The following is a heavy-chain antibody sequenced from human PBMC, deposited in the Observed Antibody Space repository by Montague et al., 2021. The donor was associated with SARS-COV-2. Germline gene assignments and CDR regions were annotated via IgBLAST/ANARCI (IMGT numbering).Heavy chain of an antibody. D-gene: IGHD3-10*01. CDR3: ARSLFSSGSF. CDR2: IKPDGSGQ. Sequence: SLRLSCAASGFTFSNYWMNWARQAPGKGLEWVASIKPDGSGQNYVDSVKGRFTISRDNAKKSLYLQMNSLGVDDTAVYYCARSLFSSGSFWGRGTLVTVSS. V-gene: IGHV3-7*01. CDR1: GFTFSNYW. J-gene: IGHJ4*02.